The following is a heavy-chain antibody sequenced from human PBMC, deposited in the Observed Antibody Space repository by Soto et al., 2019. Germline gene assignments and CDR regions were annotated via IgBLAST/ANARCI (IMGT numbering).Heavy chain of an antibody. CDR3: ARRSVAATHGVDY. D-gene: IGHD2-15*01. CDR1: GGSISSGDYY. Sequence: SETLSLTCTVSGGSISSGDYYWSWIRQPPGKGLEWIGYIYYSGSTYYNPSLKSRVTISVDTSKNQFSLKLSSVTAADTAVYYCARRSVAATHGVDYWGQGTLVTV. V-gene: IGHV4-30-4*02. J-gene: IGHJ4*02. CDR2: IYYSGST.